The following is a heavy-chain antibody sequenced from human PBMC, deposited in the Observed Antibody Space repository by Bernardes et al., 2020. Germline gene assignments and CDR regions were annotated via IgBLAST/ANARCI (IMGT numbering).Heavy chain of an antibody. D-gene: IGHD6-19*01. V-gene: IGHV3-48*02. CDR1: GFSFNTYS. Sequence: GGSLRLSCVGSGFSFNTYSMIWVRQAPGKGLEWVSYVISSGTPMYYADSVKGRFTISRDNAKNSLYLQMNSLRDEDTAVYYCARLRYSSGRSRWFDPWGQGTLVTVSS. CDR2: VISSGTPM. CDR3: ARLRYSSGRSRWFDP. J-gene: IGHJ5*02.